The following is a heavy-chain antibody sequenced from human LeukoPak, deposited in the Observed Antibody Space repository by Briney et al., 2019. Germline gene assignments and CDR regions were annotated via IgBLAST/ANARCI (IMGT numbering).Heavy chain of an antibody. CDR1: GFTFGDYG. J-gene: IGHJ3*02. D-gene: IGHD2-15*01. CDR2: INWNGGST. CDR3: ASKTLIVATSDAFDI. V-gene: IGHV3-20*04. Sequence: GGSLRLSCAASGFTFGDYGMSWVRQAPGKGLEWVSGINWNGGSTGYADSVKGRFTISRDNAKNSLYLQMNSLRAEDTAVYYCASKTLIVATSDAFDIWGQGTMVTVSS.